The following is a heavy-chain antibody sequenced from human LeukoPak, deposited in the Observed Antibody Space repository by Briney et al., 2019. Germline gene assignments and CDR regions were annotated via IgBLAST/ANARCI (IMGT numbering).Heavy chain of an antibody. CDR3: APDLRGAAWSLDY. V-gene: IGHV3-23*01. Sequence: PGGSLRLSCAATGFTFRNYGMSWVRNAPGKGLYQVSVVSDSGSSAYYTDSVKGRFTISRDNPKNTLYLQMNSLRAEDTAVYYCAPDLRGAAWSLDYWGQGTLVTVSS. CDR2: VSDSGSSA. CDR1: GFTFRNYG. D-gene: IGHD2-15*01. J-gene: IGHJ4*02.